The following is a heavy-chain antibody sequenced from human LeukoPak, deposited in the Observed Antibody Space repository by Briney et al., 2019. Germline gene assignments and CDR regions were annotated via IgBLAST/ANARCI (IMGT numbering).Heavy chain of an antibody. CDR2: FGTRSTSI. V-gene: IGHV3-21*01. CDR3: TREVSEGFDF. Sequence: GGSLRLSCTASGFTFSGYSMNWIRQAPGKGLEWVSSFGTRSTSIYHAGSVKGRFAISRDNAKNSLYLQMNSLRAEDTALYYCTREVSEGFDFWGQGTLVTVSS. D-gene: IGHD3-22*01. CDR1: GFTFSGYS. J-gene: IGHJ4*02.